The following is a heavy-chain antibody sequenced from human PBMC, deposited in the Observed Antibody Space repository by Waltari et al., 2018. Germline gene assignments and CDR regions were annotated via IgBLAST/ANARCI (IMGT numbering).Heavy chain of an antibody. Sequence: QVQLVESGGGVVQPGRSLRLSCAASGFTFSRYGMHWVRQAPGKGLEWVAVIWYDGSNKYYADSVKGRFTISRDDSKNTLHLQMNSLRTEDTAIYYCAKARLPLEARGYFDYWGQGTRVTVSS. CDR3: AKARLPLEARGYFDY. J-gene: IGHJ4*02. D-gene: IGHD1-1*01. CDR2: IWYDGSNK. V-gene: IGHV3-33*03. CDR1: GFTFSRYG.